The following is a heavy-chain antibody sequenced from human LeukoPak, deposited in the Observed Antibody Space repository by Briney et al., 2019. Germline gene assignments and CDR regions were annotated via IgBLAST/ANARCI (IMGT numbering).Heavy chain of an antibody. Sequence: GGSLRLSCVASGFTFSDYAMNWVRQAPGKGLEWVSTFKTKYNQVYYAESVRGRFTISTDNSRNTVFLQMNSLRAEDTAVYYCARDILPSGSRAFDIWGQGTMVTVSS. CDR2: FKTKYNQV. CDR1: GFTFSDYA. V-gene: IGHV3-23*05. CDR3: ARDILPSGSRAFDI. D-gene: IGHD3-10*01. J-gene: IGHJ3*02.